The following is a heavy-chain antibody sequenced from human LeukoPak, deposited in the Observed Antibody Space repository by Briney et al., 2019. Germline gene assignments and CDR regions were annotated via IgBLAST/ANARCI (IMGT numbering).Heavy chain of an antibody. CDR3: ASRVVTATFDAFDI. CDR2: ISSSSSYI. D-gene: IGHD2-21*02. V-gene: IGHV3-21*01. Sequence: PGGSLRLSCAVSGFPLSDAWMNWVRQAPGKGLEWVSSISSSSSYIYYADSVKGRFTISRDNAKNSLYLQMNSLRAEDTAVYYCASRVVTATFDAFDIWGQGTMVTVSS. J-gene: IGHJ3*02. CDR1: GFPLSDAW.